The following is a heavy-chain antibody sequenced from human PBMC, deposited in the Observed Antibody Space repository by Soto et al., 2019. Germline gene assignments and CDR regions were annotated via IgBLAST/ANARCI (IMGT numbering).Heavy chain of an antibody. D-gene: IGHD3-22*01. CDR2: ISYDGSNK. Sequence: QVQLVESGGGVVQPGRSLRLSCAASGFTFSSYGMHWVRQAPGKGLEWVAVISYDGSNKYYADSVKGRFTISRDNSKNTLYLQMNSLRAEDTAVYYCAKDRGRSRYDYDSSGSPVDYWGQGTLVTVSS. CDR1: GFTFSSYG. CDR3: AKDRGRSRYDYDSSGSPVDY. J-gene: IGHJ4*02. V-gene: IGHV3-30*18.